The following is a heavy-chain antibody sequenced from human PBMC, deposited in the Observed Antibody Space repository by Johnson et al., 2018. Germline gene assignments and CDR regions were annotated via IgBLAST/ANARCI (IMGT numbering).Heavy chain of an antibody. J-gene: IGHJ3*01. Sequence: VQLVQSGGGLVQPGGSLRLSCAASGFTFSSSSMSWVRQAPGKGLEWVSAISGTGDSTYYADSVKGRLTISRDNSKNTLFLQMNSLRAEDTAVYYCAKIWFGPHDAFDVWGQGTLVTVSS. CDR1: GFTFSSSS. CDR2: ISGTGDST. CDR3: AKIWFGPHDAFDV. V-gene: IGHV3-23*04. D-gene: IGHD3-10*01.